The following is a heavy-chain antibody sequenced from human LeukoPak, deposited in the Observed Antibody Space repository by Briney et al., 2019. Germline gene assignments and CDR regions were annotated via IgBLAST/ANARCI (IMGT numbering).Heavy chain of an antibody. V-gene: IGHV6-1*01. CDR1: GDSVSSNSAA. J-gene: IGHJ4*02. Sequence: SQTLSLTCAISGDSVSSNSAAWNWIRQSPSGGLEWLGRTYYRSKWYYDYALSVKSRSTINPDTSENQFSLQLNSVTPEDTAVYYCARSLWGSGGIDYWGQGTLVTVSS. CDR3: ARSLWGSGGIDY. D-gene: IGHD7-27*01. CDR2: TYYRSKWYY.